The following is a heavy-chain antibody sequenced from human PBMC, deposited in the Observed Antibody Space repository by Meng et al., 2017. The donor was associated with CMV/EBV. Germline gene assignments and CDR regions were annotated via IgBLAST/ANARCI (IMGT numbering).Heavy chain of an antibody. CDR2: ISYDGNKK. J-gene: IGHJ4*02. Sequence: GESLKISCAASGFTFSSYAMHWVRQAPGKGLEWVAFISYDGNKKKYADSVTGRFSISRDNSKNTLYLQMNSLRAEDTAVYYCARAVTTYDNSGSYFDHWGQGTLVTVSS. V-gene: IGHV3-30*14. CDR3: ARAVTTYDNSGSYFDH. CDR1: GFTFSSYA. D-gene: IGHD3-22*01.